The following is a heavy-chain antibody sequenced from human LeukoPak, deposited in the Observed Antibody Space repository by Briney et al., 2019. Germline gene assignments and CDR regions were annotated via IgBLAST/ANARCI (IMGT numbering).Heavy chain of an antibody. D-gene: IGHD6-19*01. CDR2: IYTSGST. CDR1: GGSFSGYY. CDR3: ARDLSIAVAGTDLAFDI. J-gene: IGHJ3*02. V-gene: IGHV4-4*07. Sequence: SETLSLTCAVYGGSFSGYYWSWIRQPAGKGLEWIGRIYTSGSTNYNPSLKSRVTMSVDTSKNQFSLKLSSVTAADTAVYYCARDLSIAVAGTDLAFDIWGQGTMVTVSS.